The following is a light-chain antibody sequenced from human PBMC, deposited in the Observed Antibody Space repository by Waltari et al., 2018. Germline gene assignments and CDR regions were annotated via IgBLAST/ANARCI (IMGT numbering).Light chain of an antibody. CDR2: TNN. CDR1: SSNIGGNT. V-gene: IGLV1-44*01. Sequence: QSVLTQPPSASGTPGQRVTLSCSGSSSNIGGNTVTWYQQPPGTAPNLLIHTNNTRPPGVPDRFAGSKSGTSASLAISGLQSDDEADYYCVSWDDSLNGPVFGGGTKLTVL. CDR3: VSWDDSLNGPV. J-gene: IGLJ2*01.